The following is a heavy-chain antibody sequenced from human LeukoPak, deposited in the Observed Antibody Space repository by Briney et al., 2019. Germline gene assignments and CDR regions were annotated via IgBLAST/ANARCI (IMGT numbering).Heavy chain of an antibody. V-gene: IGHV4-30-4*01. Sequence: SETLSLTCTVSGGSISSGDYYWSWIRQPPGKGLEWIGYINYSGSTYYNPSLKSRVTISVDTSKNQFSLKLSSVTAADTAVYYCARVTLLWFGELSPFDYWGQGTLVTVSS. CDR3: ARVTLLWFGELSPFDY. D-gene: IGHD3-10*01. CDR2: INYSGST. CDR1: GGSISSGDYY. J-gene: IGHJ4*02.